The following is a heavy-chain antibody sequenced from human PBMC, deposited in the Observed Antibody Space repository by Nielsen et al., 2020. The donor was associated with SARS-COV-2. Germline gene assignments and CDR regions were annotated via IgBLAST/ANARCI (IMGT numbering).Heavy chain of an antibody. D-gene: IGHD3-22*01. J-gene: IGHJ6*02. V-gene: IGHV3-21*01. Sequence: GESLKISCAASGFTFSSYSMNWVRQAPGKGLEWVSSISSSSSYIYYADSVKGRFTISRDNAKNSLYLQMNSLRAEDTAVYYCARGITMIVVVYYYYYGMDVWGQGTTVTVSS. CDR2: ISSSSSYI. CDR1: GFTFSSYS. CDR3: ARGITMIVVVYYYYYGMDV.